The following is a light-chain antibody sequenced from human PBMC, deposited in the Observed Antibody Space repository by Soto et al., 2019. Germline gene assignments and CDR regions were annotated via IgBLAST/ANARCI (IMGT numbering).Light chain of an antibody. Sequence: QSVLTQPAPVSGSPGQSIPISCTGTSSDVGAYNYVSWYQQHPGKAPKLMIYDVSNRPSGVSNRFSGSKSGNTASLTISGLQAEDEADYYCSSYTSSSTYGFGTGTKVTVL. CDR1: SSDVGAYNY. J-gene: IGLJ1*01. CDR3: SSYTSSSTYG. CDR2: DVS. V-gene: IGLV2-14*03.